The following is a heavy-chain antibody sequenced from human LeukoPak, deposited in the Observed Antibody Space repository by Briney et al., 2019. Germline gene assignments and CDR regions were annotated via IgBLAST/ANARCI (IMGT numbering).Heavy chain of an antibody. CDR1: GFTFSSYS. CDR3: ARNAQYDFWSGYPYNWFDP. Sequence: GGSLRLSCAASGFTFSSYSMNWVRQAPGKGLEWVSSISSSSSYIYYADSVKGRFTISRDNAKNSLYLQMNSLRAEDTAVYYCARNAQYDFWSGYPYNWFDPWGQGTLVTVSS. D-gene: IGHD3-3*01. V-gene: IGHV3-21*01. CDR2: ISSSSSYI. J-gene: IGHJ5*02.